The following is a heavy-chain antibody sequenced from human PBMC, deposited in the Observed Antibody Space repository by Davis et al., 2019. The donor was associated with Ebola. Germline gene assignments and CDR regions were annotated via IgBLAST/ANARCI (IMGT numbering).Heavy chain of an antibody. CDR1: GFTFSSYA. J-gene: IGHJ4*02. CDR3: AKTKGIAAAGDFDY. Sequence: GESLKISCAASGFTFSSYAMSWVRQAPGKGLEWVSAISGSGGSTYYADSVKGRFTISRDNSKNTLYLQMNSLRAEDTAVYYCAKTKGIAAAGDFDYWGQGTLVTVSS. CDR2: ISGSGGST. D-gene: IGHD6-13*01. V-gene: IGHV3-23*01.